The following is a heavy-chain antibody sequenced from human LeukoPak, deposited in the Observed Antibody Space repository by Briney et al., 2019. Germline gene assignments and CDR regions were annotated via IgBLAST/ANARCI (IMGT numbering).Heavy chain of an antibody. CDR1: GGTFSSYA. CDR2: IIPILGIA. J-gene: IGHJ4*02. Sequence: ASVKVSCKASGGTFSSYAISWVRQAPGQGLEWMGRIIPILGIANYAQKFQGRVTITADKSTSTAYMELSSLRSEDTAVYYCAXLGAISRYFDYWGQGTLVTVSS. V-gene: IGHV1-69*04. CDR3: AXLGAISRYFDY. D-gene: IGHD1-26*01.